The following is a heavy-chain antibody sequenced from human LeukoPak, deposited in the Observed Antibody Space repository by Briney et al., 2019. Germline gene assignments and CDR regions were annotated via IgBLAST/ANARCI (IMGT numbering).Heavy chain of an antibody. CDR2: VNRDGSET. V-gene: IGHV3-7*03. J-gene: IGHJ6*02. CDR3: ARKNGMDV. CDR1: GFPLRSHW. Sequence: GGSLRLSCAASGFPLRSHWMTWVRQVPGRGPEWVANVNRDGSETYYLDSVKGRFTISKDNAKNSLYLQMNSLRAEDTALYHCARKNGMDVWGQGTTVIVSS.